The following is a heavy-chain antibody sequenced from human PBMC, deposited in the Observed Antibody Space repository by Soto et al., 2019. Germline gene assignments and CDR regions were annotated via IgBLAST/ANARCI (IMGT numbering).Heavy chain of an antibody. J-gene: IGHJ4*02. Sequence: GGSLRLSCAASGFTFNKHIMRWVRQAPGKGLEWVATITQDGSEQYYVDPLKGRFTISRDNAKNSVYLQMSSLTAEDTAVYYCARDQSWSLDDRGQGTLVTVSS. D-gene: IGHD2-8*02. CDR3: ARDQSWSLDD. V-gene: IGHV3-7*01. CDR2: ITQDGSEQ. CDR1: GFTFNKHI.